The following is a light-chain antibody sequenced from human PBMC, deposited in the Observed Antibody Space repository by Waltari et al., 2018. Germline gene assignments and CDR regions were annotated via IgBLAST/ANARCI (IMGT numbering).Light chain of an antibody. V-gene: IGLV8-61*01. J-gene: IGLJ3*02. Sequence: QTVVTQEPSLAASPGGTVPPTRALPVGSVSTTAPATWYQQTPGQPPRTLVYKGNSRSSGVPDRFSGSVLGNTAALTITGAQADDESNYYCSLYMGSGIWVFGGGTKLTVL. CDR2: KGN. CDR1: VGSVSTTAP. CDR3: SLYMGSGIWV.